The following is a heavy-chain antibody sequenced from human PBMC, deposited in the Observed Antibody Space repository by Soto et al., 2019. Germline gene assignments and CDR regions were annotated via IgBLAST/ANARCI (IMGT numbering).Heavy chain of an antibody. CDR2: IHWNDDN. CDR1: GFSLTTGRVG. J-gene: IGHJ4*02. CDR3: THRLVGSGQGY. Sequence: QITLEETGPTLVKPTQTLTLTCTFSGFSLTTGRVGVGWIRQPPGKALEWLAVIHWNDDNHYSPSLKSRLTITKDTSKNQAVLTLTTMDPVDTATYYCTHRLVGSGQGYWGQGTLVTVSS. V-gene: IGHV2-5*01. D-gene: IGHD2-15*01.